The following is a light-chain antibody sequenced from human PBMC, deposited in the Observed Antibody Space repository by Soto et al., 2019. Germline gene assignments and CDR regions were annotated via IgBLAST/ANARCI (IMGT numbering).Light chain of an antibody. Sequence: EILMTQSPATLSVSPGERATLSCRASQSVSSSLAWYQHKPGQAPRLLIYAASTRATGVPARFSGSGSGTEFTLTISSLQSEDFAVYYCQQPNNWPLTFGQGTKVEIK. CDR1: QSVSSS. V-gene: IGKV3-15*01. J-gene: IGKJ1*01. CDR3: QQPNNWPLT. CDR2: AAS.